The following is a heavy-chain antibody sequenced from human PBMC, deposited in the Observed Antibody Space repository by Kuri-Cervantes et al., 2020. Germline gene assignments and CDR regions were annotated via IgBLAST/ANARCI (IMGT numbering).Heavy chain of an antibody. CDR3: ARGGLRRPGLFDY. CDR1: GFTFSNAW. D-gene: IGHD3-16*01. J-gene: IGHJ4*02. V-gene: IGHV4-34*01. CDR2: INHSGNT. Sequence: GSLRLSCAASGFTFSNAWMSWVRQAPGKGLEWIGEINHSGNTNYNPSLKSRVTISLDTSKNQFSLKLSSVTAADTAVYYCARGGLRRPGLFDYWGQGTLVTVSS.